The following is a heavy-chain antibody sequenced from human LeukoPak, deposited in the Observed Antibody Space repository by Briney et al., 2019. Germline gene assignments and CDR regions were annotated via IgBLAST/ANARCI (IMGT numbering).Heavy chain of an antibody. D-gene: IGHD3-10*01. V-gene: IGHV3-66*01. J-gene: IGHJ4*02. CDR1: GFTVSSNY. CDR3: ARGIDY. CDR2: IYSGGST. Sequence: PGGSLRLSCAASGFTVSSNYMSWVRHSPGKGLEWVSVIYSGGSTDYADSVKGRFTISRDNSKNTLYLQMNGLRAEDTGVYYCARGIDYWGQGTLVTVSS.